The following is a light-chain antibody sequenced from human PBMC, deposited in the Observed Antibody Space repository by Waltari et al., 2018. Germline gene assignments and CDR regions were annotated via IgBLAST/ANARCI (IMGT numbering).Light chain of an antibody. J-gene: IGLJ3*02. CDR3: CSFTSTSSWV. CDR2: DVN. CDR1: SSDIGAYNY. V-gene: IGLV2-14*03. Sequence: HSALTQPASVSGSPGQSITISCTGTSSDIGAYNYVPWYQQHPAKAPKLIIFDVNNRPSGVSSRFSGSKSGNTASLTISGLQAEDEADFYCCSFTSTSSWVFGGGTKLTVL.